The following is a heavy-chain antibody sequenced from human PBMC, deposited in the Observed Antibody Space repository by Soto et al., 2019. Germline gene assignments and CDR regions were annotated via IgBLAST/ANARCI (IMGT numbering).Heavy chain of an antibody. V-gene: IGHV3-23*01. Sequence: PGGSLRLSCAASGFTFSSYAMSWVRQAPGKGLEWVSAISGSGGSTYYADSVKGRFTNSRDNSKNTLYLQMNSLRAEDTAVYYCAKTQWELGPLPGMDVWGQGTTVTVSS. CDR2: ISGSGGST. CDR1: GFTFSSYA. CDR3: AKTQWELGPLPGMDV. J-gene: IGHJ6*02. D-gene: IGHD1-26*01.